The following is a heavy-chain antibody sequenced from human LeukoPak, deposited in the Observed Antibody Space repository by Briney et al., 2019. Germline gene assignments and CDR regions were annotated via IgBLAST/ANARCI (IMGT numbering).Heavy chain of an antibody. D-gene: IGHD6-19*01. CDR2: LYASGSA. V-gene: IGHV4-4*07. CDR3: ARFRSGGWYYFDS. J-gene: IGHJ4*02. CDR1: GGSISSYY. Sequence: SETLSLTCTVSGGSISSYYWSWIRRPPGKGLEVIGSLYASGSAKLNPSLESRLSMSLDPSTSQFFLKLSSVTAEDSALYYCARFRSGGWYYFDSWGQGTLVTVSS.